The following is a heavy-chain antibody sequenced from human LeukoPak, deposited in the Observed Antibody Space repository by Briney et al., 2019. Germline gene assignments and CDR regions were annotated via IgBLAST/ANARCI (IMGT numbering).Heavy chain of an antibody. CDR2: IYYSGST. V-gene: IGHV4-59*01. CDR3: ARSYSSSWYITQYYYYMDV. J-gene: IGHJ6*03. D-gene: IGHD6-13*01. Sequence: PSETLSLTCTVSGGSISSYYWSWIRQPPGKGLEWIGYIYYSGSTNYNPSLKSRVTISVDTSKNQFSLKLSSVTAADTAVYYCARSYSSSWYITQYYYYMDVWGEGTTVTVSS. CDR1: GGSISSYY.